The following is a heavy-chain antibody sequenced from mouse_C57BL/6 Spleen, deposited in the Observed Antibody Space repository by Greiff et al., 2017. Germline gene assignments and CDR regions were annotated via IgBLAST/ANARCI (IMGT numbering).Heavy chain of an antibody. V-gene: IGHV5-16*01. J-gene: IGHJ2*01. CDR1: GFTFSDYY. CDR2: INYDGSST. CDR3: ARALNWDFDY. Sequence: DVMLVESEGGLVQPGSSMKLSCTASGFTFSDYYMAWVRQVPEKGLEWVANINYDGSSTYYLDSLKSRFIISRDNAKNILYLQMSSLKSEDTATYYCARALNWDFDYWGQGTTLTVSS. D-gene: IGHD4-1*01.